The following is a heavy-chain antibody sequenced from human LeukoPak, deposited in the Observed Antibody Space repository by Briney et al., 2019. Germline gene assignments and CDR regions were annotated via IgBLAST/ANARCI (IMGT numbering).Heavy chain of an antibody. J-gene: IGHJ4*02. CDR3: VSFYETY. D-gene: IGHD2-2*01. CDR2: INSDGSWT. CDR1: GNYL. Sequence: GGSLRLSCAASGNYLMHWVRQAPGKGLVWVSHINSDGSWTSYADSVKGRFTISKDNAKNTVYLQMNNLRAEDTAVYYCVSFYETYWGRGTLVTVSS. V-gene: IGHV3-74*01.